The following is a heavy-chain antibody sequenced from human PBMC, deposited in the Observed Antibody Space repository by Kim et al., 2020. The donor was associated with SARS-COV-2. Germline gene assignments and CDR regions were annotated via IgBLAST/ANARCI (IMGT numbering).Heavy chain of an antibody. J-gene: IGHJ3*02. Sequence: SETLSLTCTVSGGSISSYYWSWIRQPPGKGLEWIGYIYYSGSTNYNPSLKSRVTISVDTSKNQFSLKLSSVTAADTAVYYCARLTTPIDAFDIWGQGTMV. D-gene: IGHD4-17*01. CDR2: IYYSGST. V-gene: IGHV4-59*01. CDR3: ARLTTPIDAFDI. CDR1: GGSISSYY.